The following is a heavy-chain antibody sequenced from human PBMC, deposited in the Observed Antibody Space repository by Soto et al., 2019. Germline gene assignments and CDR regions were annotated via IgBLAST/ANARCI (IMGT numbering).Heavy chain of an antibody. CDR2: IYHSGST. Sequence: SQTLSFTCALSGGSISSGGYSWSWIRQPPGKGLEWIGYIYHSGSTYYNPSLKSRVTISVDRSKNQFSLKLSSVTAADTAVYYCARVRPYGDYDYWGQGTLVTSPQ. V-gene: IGHV4-30-2*01. J-gene: IGHJ4*02. CDR1: GGSISSGGYS. D-gene: IGHD4-17*01. CDR3: ARVRPYGDYDY.